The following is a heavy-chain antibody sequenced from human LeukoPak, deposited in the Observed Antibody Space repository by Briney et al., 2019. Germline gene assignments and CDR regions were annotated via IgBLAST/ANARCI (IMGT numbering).Heavy chain of an antibody. CDR1: EFTFSDYA. CDR2: ITGSGGST. J-gene: IGHJ4*02. Sequence: GGSLRLSCVASEFTFSDYARSWVRQAPGKGLEWVSAITGSGGSTYYADSVKGLFTISRDNSKHTLSLQMNSLRADDTAVYYCAKGKACWGQGTLVTVSS. V-gene: IGHV3-23*01. CDR3: AKGKAC.